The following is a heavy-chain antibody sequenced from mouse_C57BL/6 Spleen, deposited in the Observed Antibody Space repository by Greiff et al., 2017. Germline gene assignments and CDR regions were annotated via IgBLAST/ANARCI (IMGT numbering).Heavy chain of an antibody. V-gene: IGHV1-77*01. J-gene: IGHJ1*03. CDR3: ARGGPAYYSNYEYFDV. D-gene: IGHD2-5*01. CDR1: GYTFTDYY. CDR2: IGPGSGST. Sequence: QVQLQQSGAELVKPGASVKISCKASGYTFTDYYINWVKQRPGQGLEWIGKIGPGSGSTYYNEKFKGKATLTADKSSSTGYMQLSRLTSEDSAVYFCARGGPAYYSNYEYFDVWGTGTTVTGSS.